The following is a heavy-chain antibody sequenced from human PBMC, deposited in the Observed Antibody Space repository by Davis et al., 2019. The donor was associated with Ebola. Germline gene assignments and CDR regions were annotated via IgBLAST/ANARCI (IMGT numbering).Heavy chain of an antibody. CDR1: GGSISSYY. J-gene: IGHJ4*02. Sequence: SEILSLTCTVSGGSISSYYWSWIRQPPGKGLEWIGDIFYNGITNYNPSLKSRLTISIDTSTNQFSLKLRSVTAADTAMYYCARANTGMVPPEIDSWGQGTKVTVSS. D-gene: IGHD5-18*01. CDR2: IFYNGIT. CDR3: ARANTGMVPPEIDS. V-gene: IGHV4-59*01.